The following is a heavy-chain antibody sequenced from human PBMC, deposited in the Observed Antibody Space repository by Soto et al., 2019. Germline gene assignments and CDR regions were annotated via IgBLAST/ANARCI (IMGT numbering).Heavy chain of an antibody. CDR2: INPSGENT. Sequence: ASVKVSCKASGYTFSTYYMHWVRQAPGQGLEWMGIINPSGENTRYAQKFQGRVTMTRDTSTSTLYMELSSLRSEDTAVYYCARSRTAGTTSPLDYWGQGALVTVSS. CDR3: ARSRTAGTTSPLDY. CDR1: GYTFSTYY. V-gene: IGHV1-46*03. D-gene: IGHD1-1*01. J-gene: IGHJ4*02.